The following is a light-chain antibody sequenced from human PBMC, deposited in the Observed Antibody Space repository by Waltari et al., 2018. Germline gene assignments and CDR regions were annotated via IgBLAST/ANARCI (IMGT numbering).Light chain of an antibody. Sequence: DIQMTQSPSSLSASVGDRVTITCRESQGISNYLAWYQQKPGKVPKLLIYAASTSQTGVPSRFSGSGSGTDYTLTISSLQPEDVATYYCQKYNSEPLTFGPGTKVDIK. CDR3: QKYNSEPLT. J-gene: IGKJ3*01. V-gene: IGKV1-27*01. CDR1: QGISNY. CDR2: AAS.